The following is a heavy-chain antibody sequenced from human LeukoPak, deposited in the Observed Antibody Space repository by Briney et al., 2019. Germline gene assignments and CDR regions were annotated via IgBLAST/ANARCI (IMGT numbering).Heavy chain of an antibody. D-gene: IGHD2-21*02. J-gene: IGHJ4*01. V-gene: IGHV3-21*01. CDR1: GFNFSLYG. Sequence: PGGSLRLSCAASGFNFSLYGMSWVRQAPGKGLEWVSSISSGSGYIYYADSLKGRFTISRDNARNSLYLRMSSLRAEDTAVYYCARDAYWAGDCSQTLDYWGQGTLVTVSS. CDR2: ISSGSGYI. CDR3: ARDAYWAGDCSQTLDY.